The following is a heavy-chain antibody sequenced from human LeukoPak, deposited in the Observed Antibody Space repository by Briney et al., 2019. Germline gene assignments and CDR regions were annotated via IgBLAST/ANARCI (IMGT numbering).Heavy chain of an antibody. CDR3: ARHTLRGVPDY. Sequence: SETLSLTCAVYGGSFSGYYWSWIRQPPGKGLEWIGEISHSGSTNYNPSLKSRVTISLDTSKNQFSLKLSSVTAADTAVYYCARHTLRGVPDYWGQGTLVTVSS. CDR1: GGSFSGYY. V-gene: IGHV4-34*01. D-gene: IGHD3-10*01. J-gene: IGHJ4*02. CDR2: ISHSGST.